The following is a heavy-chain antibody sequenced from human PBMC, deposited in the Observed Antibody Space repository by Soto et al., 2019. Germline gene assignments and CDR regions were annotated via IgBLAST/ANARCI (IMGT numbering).Heavy chain of an antibody. D-gene: IGHD3-10*01. J-gene: IGHJ5*01. CDR2: INSDGST. CDR3: ARGLYPEYGHDS. V-gene: IGHV3-74*01. Sequence: EVQLVESGGGLVQPGGSLRLSCAASGFTFGNFWMHWVRQAPGTGLVWVSRINSDGSTSYADSVKGRLTISRDNAKNTVYLQMNSLRAEDTAVYYCARGLYPEYGHDSWGQGALVTVSS. CDR1: GFTFGNFW.